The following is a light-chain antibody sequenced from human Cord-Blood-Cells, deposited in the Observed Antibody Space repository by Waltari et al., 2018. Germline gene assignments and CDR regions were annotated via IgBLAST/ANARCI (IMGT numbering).Light chain of an antibody. CDR3: CSYAGSSTWV. J-gene: IGLJ3*02. CDR2: EGS. Sequence: QSALTQPASVSGSPGQSITISCTGTSSDVGSYNLVSWYQQHPGKAPKLMIYEGSKRPSGVSNRFSVSKSGNTASLTICGLQAEDEADYYCCSYAGSSTWVFGGGTKLTVL. V-gene: IGLV2-23*01. CDR1: SSDVGSYNL.